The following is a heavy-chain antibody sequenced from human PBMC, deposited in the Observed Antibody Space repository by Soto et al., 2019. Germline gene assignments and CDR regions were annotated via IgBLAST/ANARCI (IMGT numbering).Heavy chain of an antibody. J-gene: IGHJ4*02. CDR1: GFTFSSYA. D-gene: IGHD1-26*01. V-gene: IGHV3-66*01. CDR3: ASSAVDY. CDR2: IYSGGST. Sequence: SGFTFSSYAMHWVRQAPGKGLEWVAVIYSGGSTYYADSVKGRFTISRDNSKNTLYLQMNSLRAEDTAVYYCASSAVDYWGQGTLVTVSS.